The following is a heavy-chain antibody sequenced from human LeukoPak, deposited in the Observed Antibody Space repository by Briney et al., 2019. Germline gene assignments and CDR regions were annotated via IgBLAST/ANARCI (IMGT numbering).Heavy chain of an antibody. D-gene: IGHD1-26*01. J-gene: IGHJ4*02. CDR3: AKDRTSGSHTGDY. Sequence: GGSLRLSCAASGFTFSSYAMSWVRQAPGKGLEWVSAISGSGDSTYYADSVKGRFTISRDNSKNTLYLQMNSLRAEDTAVYYCAKDRTSGSHTGDYWGQGTLVTVSS. V-gene: IGHV3-23*01. CDR1: GFTFSSYA. CDR2: ISGSGDST.